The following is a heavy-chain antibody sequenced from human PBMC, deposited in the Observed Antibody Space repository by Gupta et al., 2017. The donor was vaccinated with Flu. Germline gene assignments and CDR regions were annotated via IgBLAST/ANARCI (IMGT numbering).Heavy chain of an antibody. CDR3: ARLPDTSGRGWFDP. Sequence: QVQLQESGPGLVKLSETLSLTCNATAITSYYWGWIRQPPGKGLEWIGYISHIGRTNYNPSLRSRLTISIDTSKNQFSLELSSVTSADTAIYYCARLPDTSGRGWFDPWSQGTLVTVSS. CDR2: ISHIGRT. CDR1: AITSYY. V-gene: IGHV4-59*01. J-gene: IGHJ5*02.